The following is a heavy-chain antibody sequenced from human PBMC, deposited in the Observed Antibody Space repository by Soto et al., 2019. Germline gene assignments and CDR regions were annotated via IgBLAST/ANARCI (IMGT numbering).Heavy chain of an antibody. CDR3: AKDRSENFWVYYYAMDV. CDR2: ISGSSSGT. V-gene: IGHV3-23*01. D-gene: IGHD6-19*01. CDR1: GFNFGAYA. J-gene: IGHJ6*02. Sequence: GETLRLSCEASGFNFGAYAMSWVRQAPGKGLEWVSGISGSSSGTYYTDSFKGRFTISRDNSKNTVYLQMNSLRGEDTAVYYCAKDRSENFWVYYYAMDVWGQGTAVTVSS.